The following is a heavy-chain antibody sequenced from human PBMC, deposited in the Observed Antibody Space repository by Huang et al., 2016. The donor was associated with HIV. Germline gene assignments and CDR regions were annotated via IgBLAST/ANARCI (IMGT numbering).Heavy chain of an antibody. J-gene: IGHJ6*02. D-gene: IGHD6-6*01. CDR3: ARGRTRSSLYDSYYGLDV. Sequence: QVQLVQSGAEVKKPGSSVKVSCKASGGTFSTYAISWVRQAPGQGLEWRGGIIPSFGKANYAQKIQGTVTITADEFTSTAYMELSSLRSEDTALYYCARGRTRSSLYDSYYGLDVWGQGTTVTVSS. CDR2: IIPSFGKA. V-gene: IGHV1-69*01. CDR1: GGTFSTYA.